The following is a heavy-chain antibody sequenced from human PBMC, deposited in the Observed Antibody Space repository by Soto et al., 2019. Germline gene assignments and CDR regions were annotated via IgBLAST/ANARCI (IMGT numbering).Heavy chain of an antibody. Sequence: GSLRLSCAASGFTFSNHARSWVRQAPGKGLEWVSGLSSSGGGTYYADPVKGRFTISRDNSKNKLYLQMKSLRAEDAAFYYCARLRSGYFTGFGFWGLGTLVTVSS. CDR2: LSSSGGGT. J-gene: IGHJ4*02. CDR1: GFTFSNHA. D-gene: IGHD3-3*01. CDR3: ARLRSGYFTGFGF. V-gene: IGHV3-23*01.